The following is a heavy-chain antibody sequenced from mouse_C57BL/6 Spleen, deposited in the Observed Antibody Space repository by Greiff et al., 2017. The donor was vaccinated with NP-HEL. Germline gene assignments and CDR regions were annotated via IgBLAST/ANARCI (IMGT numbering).Heavy chain of an antibody. CDR1: GYSITSGYY. Sequence: DVQLQESGPGLVKPSQSLSLTCSVTGYSITSGYYWNWIRQFPGNKLEWMGYISYDGSNNYNPSLKNRISITRDTSKNQFFLKLNSVTTEDTATYYCARDERGFDYWGQGTTLTVSS. CDR3: ARDERGFDY. V-gene: IGHV3-6*01. J-gene: IGHJ2*01. CDR2: ISYDGSN.